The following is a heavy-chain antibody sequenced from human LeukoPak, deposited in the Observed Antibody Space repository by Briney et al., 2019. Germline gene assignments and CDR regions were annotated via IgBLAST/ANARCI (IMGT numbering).Heavy chain of an antibody. V-gene: IGHV3-30*18. CDR3: AKGPVSGSRSPLDY. CDR2: ISYDGSNK. CDR1: GFTFFSYG. Sequence: GKSLRLSCAASGFTFFSYGMHWVRQAPGKGLEWVAGISYDGSNKYYVDSVKGRFTISRDNSKNTLYLEMISLRIEDSAVYYCAKGPVSGSRSPLDYWGQGTLVTVSS. D-gene: IGHD1-26*01. J-gene: IGHJ4*02.